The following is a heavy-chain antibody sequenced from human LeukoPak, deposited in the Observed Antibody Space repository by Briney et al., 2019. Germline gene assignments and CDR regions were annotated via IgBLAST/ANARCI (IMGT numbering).Heavy chain of an antibody. Sequence: PSETLSLTCTVSSVSISSYYWSWFRQPPGKGLEWIGYIYKSGSTNYSPSLKSRVTISVDMSKNQFSLKPSSVTAADTAVYYCARSIGVLWFGEYYWFDPWGQGTLVTVSS. D-gene: IGHD3-10*01. J-gene: IGHJ5*02. CDR2: IYKSGST. CDR1: SVSISSYY. CDR3: ARSIGVLWFGEYYWFDP. V-gene: IGHV4-59*12.